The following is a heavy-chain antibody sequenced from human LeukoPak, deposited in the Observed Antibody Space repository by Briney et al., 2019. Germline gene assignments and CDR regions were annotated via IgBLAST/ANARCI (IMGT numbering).Heavy chain of an antibody. J-gene: IGHJ5*02. CDR2: ISSSSSYI. Sequence: GGSLRLSCAASGFTFSSYSMNWVRQAPGKGLEWVSSISSSSSYIYYADSVKGRFTISRDNAKNSLYLQMNSLRAEDTAVYYCARDHFNWNYDSEDWFDPWGQGTLVTVSS. D-gene: IGHD1-7*01. CDR1: GFTFSSYS. V-gene: IGHV3-21*01. CDR3: ARDHFNWNYDSEDWFDP.